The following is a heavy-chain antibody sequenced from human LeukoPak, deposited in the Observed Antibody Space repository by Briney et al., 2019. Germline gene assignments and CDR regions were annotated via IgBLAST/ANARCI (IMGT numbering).Heavy chain of an antibody. D-gene: IGHD6-13*01. J-gene: IGHJ3*02. CDR2: ISGSDAGT. V-gene: IGHV3-23*01. CDR1: GFTFNSYA. CDR3: ARVARYSSSWYGAFDI. Sequence: GGSLRLSCAASGFTFNSYAMSWVRQAPGKGLEWVSAISGSDAGTYYADSVKGRFTISRDNAKNSLYLQMNSLRAEDTAVYYCARVARYSSSWYGAFDIWGQGTMVTVSS.